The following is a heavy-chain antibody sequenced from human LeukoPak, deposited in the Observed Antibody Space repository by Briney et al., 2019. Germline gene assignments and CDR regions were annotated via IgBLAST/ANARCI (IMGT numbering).Heavy chain of an antibody. CDR2: IYSSGST. CDR3: ARHPCSGGSCPNPFDP. CDR1: GGSISSYY. Sequence: SETLSLTSTVPGGSISSYYWSWIRQPPRKGLEWIGYIYSSGSTSYNPSLKSRVTISVDTSKNQFSLKLSSVTAADTAVYYCARHPCSGGSCPNPFDPWGQGTLVTVSS. V-gene: IGHV4-59*08. D-gene: IGHD2-15*01. J-gene: IGHJ5*02.